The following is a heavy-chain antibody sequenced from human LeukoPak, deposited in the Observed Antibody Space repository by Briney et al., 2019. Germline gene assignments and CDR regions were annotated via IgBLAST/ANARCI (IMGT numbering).Heavy chain of an antibody. J-gene: IGHJ6*04. V-gene: IGHV3-48*03. CDR1: GFTFSSYE. D-gene: IGHD3-10*02. CDR3: AELGITTIGGI. CDR2: ISSSGSTI. Sequence: GGSLRLSCAASGFTFSSYEMNWVRQAPGKGLEWVSYISSSGSTIYYADSVKGRFTISRDNAKNSLYLQMNSLRAEDTAVYYCAELGITTIGGIWGKGTTVTISS.